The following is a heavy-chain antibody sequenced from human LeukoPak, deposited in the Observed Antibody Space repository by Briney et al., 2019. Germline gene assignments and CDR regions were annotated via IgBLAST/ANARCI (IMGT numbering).Heavy chain of an antibody. CDR2: TRNKANSYTT. V-gene: IGHV3-72*01. D-gene: IGHD1-7*01. CDR3: ARGGYNWNYGFDY. J-gene: IGHJ4*02. CDR1: GFTFSDHY. Sequence: GGSLRLSCAASGFTFSDHYMDWVRQAPGKGLEWVGRTRNKANSYTTEYAASVKGRLTISRDDSKNSLYLQMNSLKTEDTAVYYCARGGYNWNYGFDYWGQGTLVTVSS.